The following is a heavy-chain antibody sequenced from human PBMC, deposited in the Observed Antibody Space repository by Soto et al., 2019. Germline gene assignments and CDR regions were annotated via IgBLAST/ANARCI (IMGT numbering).Heavy chain of an antibody. D-gene: IGHD2-15*01. CDR3: ARNYGHDCGGGNCYFYF. V-gene: IGHV1-69*01. J-gene: IGHJ4*02. Sequence: QVQLVQSGAEVKKPGSSVKVSCKASGGTFSRYAINWVRQAPGHGLEWMGGIIPLFGTANYAQKFQGRVTITADESASTAHMELRSPRSEDTAVYYCARNYGHDCGGGNCYFYFWGQGTLVTVSS. CDR1: GGTFSRYA. CDR2: IIPLFGTA.